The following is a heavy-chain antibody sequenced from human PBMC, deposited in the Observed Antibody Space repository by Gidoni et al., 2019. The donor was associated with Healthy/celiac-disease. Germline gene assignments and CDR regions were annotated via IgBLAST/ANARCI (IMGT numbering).Heavy chain of an antibody. D-gene: IGHD2-8*01. Sequence: EVRLLESGGDLVQHGGSLRLSCAASVFTFSSYAMSWARQAPGKGLDLSSAISGSGGSTYYADSVKGRFTISRDNSKNTLYLQMNSLRAEDTAVYYCATSRRGYCTNGVCYPFDYWGQGTLVTVSS. CDR2: ISGSGGST. V-gene: IGHV3-23*01. CDR3: ATSRRGYCTNGVCYPFDY. CDR1: VFTFSSYA. J-gene: IGHJ4*02.